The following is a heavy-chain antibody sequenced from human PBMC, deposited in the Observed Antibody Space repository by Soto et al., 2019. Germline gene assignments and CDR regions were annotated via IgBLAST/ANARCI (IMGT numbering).Heavy chain of an antibody. V-gene: IGHV4-39*01. Sequence: SETLSLTCTVSGGSISSSSYYWGWIRQPPGKGLEWIGSIYYSGSTYYNPSLKSRVTISVDTSKNQFSLKLSSVTAADTAVYYCARRVDYYDSSGYYGPFDYWGQGTLVTVSS. CDR2: IYYSGST. J-gene: IGHJ4*02. D-gene: IGHD3-22*01. CDR3: ARRVDYYDSSGYYGPFDY. CDR1: GGSISSSSYY.